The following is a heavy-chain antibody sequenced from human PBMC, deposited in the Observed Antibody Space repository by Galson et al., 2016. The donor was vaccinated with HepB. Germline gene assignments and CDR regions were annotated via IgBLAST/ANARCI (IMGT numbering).Heavy chain of an antibody. V-gene: IGHV4-34*01. Sequence: ETLSLTCAVYGASFSGYYWSWIRQPPGKGLEWIGEINYSGRTNYNPSLKSRVTISVDTSKNQFSLKLSSVTAADTAVYYCARGRLRWGIIAAATPKVHAFDIWGQGTMVTVSS. D-gene: IGHD2-15*01. CDR2: INYSGRT. J-gene: IGHJ3*02. CDR1: GASFSGYY. CDR3: ARGRLRWGIIAAATPKVHAFDI.